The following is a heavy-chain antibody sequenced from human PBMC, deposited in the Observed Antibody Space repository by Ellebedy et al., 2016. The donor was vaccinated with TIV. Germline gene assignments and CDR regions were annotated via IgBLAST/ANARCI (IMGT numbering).Heavy chain of an antibody. D-gene: IGHD6-19*01. V-gene: IGHV3-7*01. Sequence: PGGSLRLSCAASGFTFSNYWMSWVRQAPGKGLEWVANIKQDGSGKYYVDSVKGRFTIYRDNAKDSLDLQVNSLRAEDTAVYYCARGWYDSGWYPDAFDIWGQGTMVTVSS. CDR3: ARGWYDSGWYPDAFDI. CDR2: IKQDGSGK. CDR1: GFTFSNYW. J-gene: IGHJ3*02.